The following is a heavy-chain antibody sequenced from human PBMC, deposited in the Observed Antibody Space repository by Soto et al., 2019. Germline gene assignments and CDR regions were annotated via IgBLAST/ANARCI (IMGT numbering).Heavy chain of an antibody. V-gene: IGHV4-34*01. CDR2: INDRGSI. Sequence: QVQLQQWGAGPLRPLETLSLTCGVAGGSFSGYYWAWIRQSPGKGLEWIGEINDRGSINYNPSLKSRVSISVDTSKNHYSLNLRSATAAATAVYYCARESHDIWSGPPCGWYFDLWGRGTLVTVSS. CDR3: ARESHDIWSGPPCGWYFDL. D-gene: IGHD3-9*01. J-gene: IGHJ2*01. CDR1: GGSFSGYY.